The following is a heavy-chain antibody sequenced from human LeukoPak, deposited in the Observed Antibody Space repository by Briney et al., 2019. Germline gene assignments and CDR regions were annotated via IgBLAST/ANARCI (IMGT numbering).Heavy chain of an antibody. CDR2: INHSGST. D-gene: IGHD3-22*01. Sequence: SSETLSLTCAVYGGSFSGYYWSWIRQPPGKGLEWIGEINHSGSTNYNPSLKSRVTISVDTSKNQFSLKLSFVTAADTAVYYCAREYYYDSSGYYYRPQTDGFFDYWGQGTLVTVSS. CDR3: AREYYYDSSGYYYRPQTDGFFDY. CDR1: GGSFSGYY. V-gene: IGHV4-34*01. J-gene: IGHJ4*02.